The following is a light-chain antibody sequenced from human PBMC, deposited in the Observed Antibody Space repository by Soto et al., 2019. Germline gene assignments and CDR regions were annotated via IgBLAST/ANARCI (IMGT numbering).Light chain of an antibody. CDR1: QSISSW. CDR3: QQYNSYSWT. Sequence: IQITQSAFALSASVEDRVTITCRASQSISSWLAWYQQKPGKAPKLLIYDASSLESGVPSRFSGSGSGTEFTLTISSLQPDDFATYYCQQYNSYSWTSGQGTKVDI. V-gene: IGKV1-5*01. CDR2: DAS. J-gene: IGKJ1*01.